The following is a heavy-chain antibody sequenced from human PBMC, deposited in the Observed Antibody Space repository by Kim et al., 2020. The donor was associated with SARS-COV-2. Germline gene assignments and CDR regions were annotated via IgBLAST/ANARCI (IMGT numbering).Heavy chain of an antibody. D-gene: IGHD5-18*01. Sequence: SETLSLTCAVYGGSFSGYYWSWIRQPPGKGLEWIGEINHSGSTNYNPSLKSRLTISVDTSKNQFSLKLSSVTAAYTAVYYCARERGYSYGPNYYFDYWG. CDR2: INHSGST. J-gene: IGHJ4*01. CDR3: ARERGYSYGPNYYFDY. V-gene: IGHV4-34*01. CDR1: GGSFSGYY.